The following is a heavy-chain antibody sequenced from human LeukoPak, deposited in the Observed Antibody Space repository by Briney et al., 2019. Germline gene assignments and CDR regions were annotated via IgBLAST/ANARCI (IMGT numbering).Heavy chain of an antibody. J-gene: IGHJ4*02. V-gene: IGHV4-31*03. CDR3: ARAYCSSTSCPHFDY. Sequence: SEALSLTCTVSGGSISSGGYYWSWIRQHPGKDLEWIGYIYYSGSTYYNPSLKSRVTISVDTSKNQFSLKLSSVTAADTAVYYCARAYCSSTSCPHFDYWGQGTLVTVSS. D-gene: IGHD2-2*01. CDR1: GGSISSGGYY. CDR2: IYYSGST.